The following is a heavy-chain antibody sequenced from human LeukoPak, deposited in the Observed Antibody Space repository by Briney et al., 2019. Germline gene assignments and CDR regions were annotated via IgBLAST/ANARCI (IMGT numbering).Heavy chain of an antibody. J-gene: IGHJ4*02. D-gene: IGHD5-18*01. CDR1: GFTFDDYA. Sequence: GGSLRLSCAASGFTFDDYAMHWVRQAPGKGLVWVSRINSDGSSTNYADSVKGRFTISRDNAKNTLYLQMNRLRAEDTAVYYCARVRGYSHGYNYWGQGTLVTVSS. CDR2: INSDGSST. V-gene: IGHV3-74*01. CDR3: ARVRGYSHGYNY.